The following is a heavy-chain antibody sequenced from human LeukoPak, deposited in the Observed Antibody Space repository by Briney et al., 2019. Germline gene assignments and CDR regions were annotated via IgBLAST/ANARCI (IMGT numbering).Heavy chain of an antibody. Sequence: PGESLRLSCAASGFTFSIYAMSWVRQAPGKGLEWASGISGSGGSTYYADSVKGRFTISRDNAKNTLYMQMSSLRAEDTAVYYCAKGRDGGYWGQGTLVTVSS. CDR2: ISGSGGST. V-gene: IGHV3-23*01. CDR3: AKGRDGGY. D-gene: IGHD3-10*01. CDR1: GFTFSIYA. J-gene: IGHJ4*02.